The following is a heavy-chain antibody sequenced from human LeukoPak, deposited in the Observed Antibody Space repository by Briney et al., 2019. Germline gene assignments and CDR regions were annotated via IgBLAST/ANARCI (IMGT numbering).Heavy chain of an antibody. CDR1: GDSISSDY. CDR2: IFYSGTT. CDR3: ARTRPQDHGTSYMDV. D-gene: IGHD4-17*01. Sequence: SETLSLTCDVSGDSISSDYWSWIRQSPEKGLEWIGFIFYSGTTTYNPSLQSRVTISVDTSKNKFYLKLTSVTAADTAVYYCARTRPQDHGTSYMDVWGKGTTLTVSS. J-gene: IGHJ6*03. V-gene: IGHV4-59*08.